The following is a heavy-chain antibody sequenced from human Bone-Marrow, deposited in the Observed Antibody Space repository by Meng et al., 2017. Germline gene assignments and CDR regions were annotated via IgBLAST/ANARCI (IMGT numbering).Heavy chain of an antibody. CDR2: INWNGGST. D-gene: IGHD2-15*01. CDR1: GFTFDDYG. J-gene: IGHJ4*02. Sequence: GESLKISCAASGFTFDDYGMSWVRQAPGKGLEGVSGINWNGGSTGYADSVKGRFTISRDNAKNSLYLQMKSLRAEDTALYYCARDSYCSGGSCYLPLDYWGQGTLVTVSS. CDR3: ARDSYCSGGSCYLPLDY. V-gene: IGHV3-20*04.